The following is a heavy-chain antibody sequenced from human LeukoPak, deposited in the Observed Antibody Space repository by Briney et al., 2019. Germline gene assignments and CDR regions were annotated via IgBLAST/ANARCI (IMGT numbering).Heavy chain of an antibody. CDR1: GYTFTSYD. D-gene: IGHD3-10*01. V-gene: IGHV1-8*01. CDR2: MNPNSGNT. J-gene: IGHJ3*02. CDR3: ARGGTYYYGSGSYYIENDAFDI. Sequence: ASVKVSCKASGYTFTSYDINWVRQATGQGLEWMGWMNPNSGNTGYAQKFQGRVTITADKSTSTAYMELSSLRSEDTAVYYCARGGTYYYGSGSYYIENDAFDIWGQGTMVTVSS.